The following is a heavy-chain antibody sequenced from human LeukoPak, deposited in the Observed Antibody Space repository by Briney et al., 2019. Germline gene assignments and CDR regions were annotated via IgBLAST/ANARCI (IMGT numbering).Heavy chain of an antibody. Sequence: GGSLRLSCAASGFTVSSNHMSWVRQAPGKGLEWVSVIYSGGRTDYADSVKGRFTISRDNSKNTLYLEMNSLRTEDTAVYYCARGCNDLLSNWGQGTLVTVSS. CDR3: ARGCNDLLSN. CDR1: GFTVSSNH. J-gene: IGHJ4*02. CDR2: IYSGGRT. D-gene: IGHD1-1*01. V-gene: IGHV3-66*02.